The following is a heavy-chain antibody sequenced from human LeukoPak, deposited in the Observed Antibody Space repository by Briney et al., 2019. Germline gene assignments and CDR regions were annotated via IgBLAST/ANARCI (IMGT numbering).Heavy chain of an antibody. CDR1: GGSISSGGYS. Sequence: SETLSLTCAVSGGSISSGGYSCSWIRQPPGNGLEWIGYIYHSGSTYYNPSLKSRVIISVDRSKNQFSLKLSSVTAADTAVYYCARRLLGIGDWYFDLWGRGTLVTVSS. CDR3: ARRLLGIGDWYFDL. D-gene: IGHD7-27*01. CDR2: IYHSGST. J-gene: IGHJ2*01. V-gene: IGHV4-30-2*01.